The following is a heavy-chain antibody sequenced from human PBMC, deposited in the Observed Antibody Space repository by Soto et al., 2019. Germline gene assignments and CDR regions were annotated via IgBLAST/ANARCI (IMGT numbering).Heavy chain of an antibody. V-gene: IGHV1-69*13. Sequence: ASVKVSCKASGGTFSSYAISWVRQAPGQGLEWMGGIIPIFGTANYAQKFQGRVTITADESTSTAYMELSSLRSEDTAVYYCARDYWFGELLGYYYYGMDVWGQGTTVTVSS. J-gene: IGHJ6*02. D-gene: IGHD3-10*01. CDR2: IIPIFGTA. CDR3: ARDYWFGELLGYYYYGMDV. CDR1: GGTFSSYA.